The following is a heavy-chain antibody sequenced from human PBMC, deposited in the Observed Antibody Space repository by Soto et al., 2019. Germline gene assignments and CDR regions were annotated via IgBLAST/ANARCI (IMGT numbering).Heavy chain of an antibody. CDR2: IYYSGNT. D-gene: IGHD1-1*01. CDR1: GGSMRDYY. V-gene: IGHV4-59*01. J-gene: IGHJ4*02. CDR3: ARQLGLWQPLDY. Sequence: QVQLQESGPRLVKPLETLSLTCSVSGGSMRDYYWSWIRQSPGKGPEWIGYIYYSGNTNYNPSLKSRVTISVDMPKSLFSLKLNSVTAADTAVYYCARQLGLWQPLDYWGRGTLVTVSS.